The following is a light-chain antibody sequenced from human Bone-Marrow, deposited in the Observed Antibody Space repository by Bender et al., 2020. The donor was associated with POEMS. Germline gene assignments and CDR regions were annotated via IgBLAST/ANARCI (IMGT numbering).Light chain of an antibody. J-gene: IGLJ2*01. Sequence: SYVLTQPPSVSVAPGQTARLACAGNNIEYRSVHWYQQKPGQAPVLVVHDDSDRPSGIPERFSGSNSGNTATLTIRRVEAGDEADFYCQVWDGTSVVFGGGTKLTVL. CDR2: DDS. V-gene: IGLV3-21*02. CDR1: NIEYRS. CDR3: QVWDGTSVV.